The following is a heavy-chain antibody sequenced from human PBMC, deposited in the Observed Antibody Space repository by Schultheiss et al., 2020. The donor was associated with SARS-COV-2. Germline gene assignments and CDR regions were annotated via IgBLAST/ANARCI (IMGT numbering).Heavy chain of an antibody. CDR3: ARVTTTVTHDYYYYMDV. V-gene: IGHV3-33*08. CDR1: GFTFSSYA. Sequence: SLKISCAASGFTFSSYAMSWVRQAPGKGLEWVAVIWYDGSNKYYADSVKGRFTISRDNSKNTLDLQMNSLRAEDTAVYYCARVTTTVTHDYYYYMDVWGKGTTVTVSS. J-gene: IGHJ6*03. CDR2: IWYDGSNK. D-gene: IGHD4-17*01.